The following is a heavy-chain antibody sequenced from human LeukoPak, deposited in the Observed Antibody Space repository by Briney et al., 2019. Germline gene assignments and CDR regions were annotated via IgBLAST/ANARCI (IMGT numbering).Heavy chain of an antibody. V-gene: IGHV3-23*01. CDR1: GFTFNNYA. Sequence: GGSLRLSCAASGFTFNNYAMGWVRQAPRKGPEWVSSISIGGATTYYADSVKGRFTISRDNSKNTLYLQMNSLRAEDTAVYYCARDWSYYFDYWGQGTLVTVSS. J-gene: IGHJ4*02. CDR2: ISIGGATT. D-gene: IGHD1-26*01. CDR3: ARDWSYYFDY.